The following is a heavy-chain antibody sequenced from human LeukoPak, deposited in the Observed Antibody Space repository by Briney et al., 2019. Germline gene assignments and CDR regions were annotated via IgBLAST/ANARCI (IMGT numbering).Heavy chain of an antibody. J-gene: IGHJ6*02. V-gene: IGHV1-8*01. Sequence: ASMKVSCKASGYTFTSYDINWVRQATGQGLEWMGWMNPNSGNTGYAQKFQGRVTMTRNTSISTAYMELSSLRSEDTAVYYCARGTGVGSGWYYYYYGMDVWGQGTTVTVSS. CDR2: MNPNSGNT. CDR1: GYTFTSYD. D-gene: IGHD6-19*01. CDR3: ARGTGVGSGWYYYYYGMDV.